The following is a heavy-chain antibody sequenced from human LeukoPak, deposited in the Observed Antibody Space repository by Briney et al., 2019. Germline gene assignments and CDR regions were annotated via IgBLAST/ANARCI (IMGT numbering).Heavy chain of an antibody. D-gene: IGHD2-8*01. Sequence: SETLSLTCAVYGGSFSGYYWSWIRQPPGKGLEWIGEINHSGSTNYNPSLKSRVTISVDTSKNQFSLKLSSVTAAHTAVYYCARGLVPGSYFDYWGQGTLVTVSS. J-gene: IGHJ4*02. CDR1: GGSFSGYY. CDR2: INHSGST. CDR3: ARGLVPGSYFDY. V-gene: IGHV4-34*01.